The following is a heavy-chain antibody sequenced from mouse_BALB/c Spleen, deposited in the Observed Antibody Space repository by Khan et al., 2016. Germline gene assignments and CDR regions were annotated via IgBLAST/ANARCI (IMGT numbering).Heavy chain of an antibody. CDR3: ARDGALYYYGSYWYFDV. Sequence: EVELVESGGGLVQPGGSRKLSCAASGFTFSSFGMHWVRQAPEKGLEWVAFISGGSGTIHYADTVKGRFTISRDNPKSTLFLQMTSLRSEDTAMYYCARDGALYYYGSYWYFDVWGAGTTVTVSS. V-gene: IGHV5-17*02. J-gene: IGHJ1*01. CDR1: GFTFSSFG. D-gene: IGHD1-1*01. CDR2: ISGGSGTI.